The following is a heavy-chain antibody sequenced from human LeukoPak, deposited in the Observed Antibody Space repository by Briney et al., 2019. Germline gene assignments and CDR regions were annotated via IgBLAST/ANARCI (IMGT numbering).Heavy chain of an antibody. CDR2: IIPIFGTA. Sequence: SVKVSCKASGGTSSSYAISWVRQAPGQGLEWMGGIIPIFGTANYAQKFQGRVTITADESTSTAYMELSSLRSEDTAVYYCASRYCSSTSCYNAFDIWGQGTMVTVSS. V-gene: IGHV1-69*13. CDR3: ASRYCSSTSCYNAFDI. D-gene: IGHD2-2*02. J-gene: IGHJ3*02. CDR1: GGTSSSYA.